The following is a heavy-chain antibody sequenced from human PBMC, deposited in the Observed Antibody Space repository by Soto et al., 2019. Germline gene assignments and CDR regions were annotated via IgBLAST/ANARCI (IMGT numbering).Heavy chain of an antibody. V-gene: IGHV3-23*01. CDR3: AKDRVKYCSGGSCYLILALDAFDI. J-gene: IGHJ3*02. CDR2: ISGSGGST. Sequence: EVQLLESGGGLVQPGGSLRLSCAASGFTFSSYAMSWVRQAPGKGLEWVSAISGSGGSTYYADSVKGRFTISRDNSKNTLYLKMNSLRAEDTAVYYCAKDRVKYCSGGSCYLILALDAFDIWGQGTMVTVSS. CDR1: GFTFSSYA. D-gene: IGHD2-15*01.